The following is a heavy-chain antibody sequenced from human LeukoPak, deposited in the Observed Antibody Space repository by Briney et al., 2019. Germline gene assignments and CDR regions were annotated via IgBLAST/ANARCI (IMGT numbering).Heavy chain of an antibody. V-gene: IGHV3-30*18. Sequence: QPGRSLRLSCAASGFTFSSSGMDWVRQAPGKGLEWVGVISYDGSNKYFADSVKGRFTNSRDNSKNTLYLQMNSLRAEDTAVYYCAKDRGVAVAGTLRAFDIWGQGTMVTVSS. CDR1: GFTFSSSG. D-gene: IGHD6-19*01. CDR3: AKDRGVAVAGTLRAFDI. CDR2: ISYDGSNK. J-gene: IGHJ3*02.